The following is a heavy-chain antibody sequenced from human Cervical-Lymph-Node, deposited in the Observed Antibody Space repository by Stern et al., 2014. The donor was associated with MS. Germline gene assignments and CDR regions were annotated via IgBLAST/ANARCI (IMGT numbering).Heavy chain of an antibody. D-gene: IGHD3-9*01. CDR3: ARGAILRYSDWTPGMDV. Sequence: QVQLVQSGAEVKRPGASVKVSCKASGDTFTGFDINWVRQATGQGLEWMGWLNADNGNTAYAQKFQGRVTMARSTSIGTVYMELRNLRSDDTAVYYCARGAILRYSDWTPGMDVWGQGTTVIVSS. CDR1: GDTFTGFD. CDR2: LNADNGNT. V-gene: IGHV1-8*01. J-gene: IGHJ6*02.